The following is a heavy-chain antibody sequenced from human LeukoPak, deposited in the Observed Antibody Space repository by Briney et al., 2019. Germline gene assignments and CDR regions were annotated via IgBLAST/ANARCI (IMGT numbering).Heavy chain of an antibody. CDR1: GYTFTSYG. V-gene: IGHV1-18*01. Sequence: ASVKVSCKASGYTFTSYGISWVRRAPGQGLEWMGWISAYNGNTNYAQKLQGRVTMTTDTSTSTAYMELRSLRSDDTAVYYCARDVRPGVVVPAAHDAFDIWGQGTMVTVSS. CDR3: ARDVRPGVVVPAAHDAFDI. J-gene: IGHJ3*02. CDR2: ISAYNGNT. D-gene: IGHD2-2*01.